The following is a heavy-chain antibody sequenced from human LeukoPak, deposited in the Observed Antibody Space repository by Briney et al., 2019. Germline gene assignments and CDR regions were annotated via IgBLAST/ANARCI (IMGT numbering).Heavy chain of an antibody. CDR2: ISASGSII. Sequence: PGGSLRLSCAASGFTFSTYEMNWVRQAPGKGLEWVSYISASGSIIYYTDSVKGRFTISRDSAKNSLYLQMSSLRAEDTATYYCARKGGFDFWGQGTLVTVSS. D-gene: IGHD3-16*01. CDR1: GFTFSTYE. V-gene: IGHV3-48*03. CDR3: ARKGGFDF. J-gene: IGHJ4*02.